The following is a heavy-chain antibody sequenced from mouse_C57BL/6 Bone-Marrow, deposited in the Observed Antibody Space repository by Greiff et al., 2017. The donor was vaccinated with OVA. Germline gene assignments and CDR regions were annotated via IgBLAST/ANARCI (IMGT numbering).Heavy chain of an antibody. D-gene: IGHD2-4*01. V-gene: IGHV3-6*01. CDR2: ISYDGSN. Sequence: EVKLMESGPGLVKPSQSLSLTCSVTGYSITSGYYWNWIRQFPGNKLEWMGYISYDGSNNYNPSLKNRISITRDTSKNQFFLKLNSVTTEDTATYYCARSFYYEYPFAYWGQGTLVTVSA. CDR3: ARSFYYEYPFAY. CDR1: GYSITSGYY. J-gene: IGHJ3*01.